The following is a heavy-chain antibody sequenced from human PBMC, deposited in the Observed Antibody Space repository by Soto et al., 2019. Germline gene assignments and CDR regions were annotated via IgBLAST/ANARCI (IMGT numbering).Heavy chain of an antibody. CDR2: IYHSGST. D-gene: IGHD7-27*01. Sequence: SETLSLTCAVSGGSISSGGYSWSWIRQPPGKGLEWIGYIYHSGSTYYNPSLKSRVTISVDRPKNQFSLKLSSVTAADTAVYYCARGTGDTHNWFDPWGQGTLVTVSS. CDR3: ARGTGDTHNWFDP. V-gene: IGHV4-30-2*01. CDR1: GGSISSGGYS. J-gene: IGHJ5*02.